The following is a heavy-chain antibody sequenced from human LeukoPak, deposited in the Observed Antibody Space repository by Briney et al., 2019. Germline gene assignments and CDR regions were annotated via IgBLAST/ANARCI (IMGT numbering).Heavy chain of an antibody. D-gene: IGHD1-26*01. CDR1: GDSVSNKMGA. Sequence: SQTLSLTCAVSGDSVSNKMGAWNWIRQSPSRGLEWLGRTYLRSRWHTDYAFSVRGRLTITADTSKNHFSLQLASVTPEDSAVYYCASGWALSWGQGTLVTVSS. J-gene: IGHJ5*02. V-gene: IGHV6-1*01. CDR2: TYLRSRWHT. CDR3: ASGWALS.